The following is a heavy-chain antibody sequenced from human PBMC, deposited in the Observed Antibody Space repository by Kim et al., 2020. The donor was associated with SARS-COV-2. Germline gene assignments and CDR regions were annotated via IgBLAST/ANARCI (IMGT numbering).Heavy chain of an antibody. CDR3: ARGSVGKCGGDCRDQRQFDY. Sequence: GGSLRLSCAASGFTFSSYEMNWVRQAPGKGLEWVSYISSSGSTIYYADSVKGRFTISRDNAKNSLYLQMNSLRAEDTAVYYCARGSVGKCGGDCRDQRQFDYWGQGTLVTVSS. V-gene: IGHV3-48*03. J-gene: IGHJ4*02. CDR2: ISSSGSTI. CDR1: GFTFSSYE. D-gene: IGHD2-21*02.